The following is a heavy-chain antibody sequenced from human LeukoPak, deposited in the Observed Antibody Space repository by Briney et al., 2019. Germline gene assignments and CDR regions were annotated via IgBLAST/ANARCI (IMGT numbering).Heavy chain of an antibody. V-gene: IGHV4-59*01. CDR2: IHNNGDS. CDR3: GRWGYFDSGNYFVVDY. Sequence: SETLSLTCIVSGDSIRSYYWNWIRQAPGKALEWIGHIHNNGDSAYDFSLKSRVTISMDTSKNQFSLKLSSVTAANTAVYYCGRWGYFDSGNYFVVDYWGQGTVVTVSS. J-gene: IGHJ4*02. CDR1: GDSIRSYY. D-gene: IGHD3-22*01.